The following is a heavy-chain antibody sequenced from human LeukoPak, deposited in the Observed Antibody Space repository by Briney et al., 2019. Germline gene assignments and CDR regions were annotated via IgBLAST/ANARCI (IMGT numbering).Heavy chain of an antibody. CDR3: AKESGALGAPLYDY. Sequence: ASVKVSCKASGGTFSSYDINWVRQATGQGLEWMGWMNPNSGNTGYAQKFQGRVTMTRNTSISTAYMELSSLRSEDTAVYYCAKESGALGAPLYDYWGRGILVTASS. CDR2: MNPNSGNT. J-gene: IGHJ4*02. D-gene: IGHD4/OR15-4a*01. V-gene: IGHV1-8*02. CDR1: GGTFSSYD.